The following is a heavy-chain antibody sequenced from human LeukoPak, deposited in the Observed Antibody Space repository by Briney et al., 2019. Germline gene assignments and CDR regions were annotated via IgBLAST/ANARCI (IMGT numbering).Heavy chain of an antibody. CDR2: LYSDGDT. Sequence: GGSLRLSCAASGFTFSSYAMSWVRQPPGKGPEWISILYSDGDTKYADSVKGRFTFSRDSSRNTLYLQMNGLRAEDTAVYYCTYGDYPLTYWGQGTLVSVSS. D-gene: IGHD4-17*01. CDR1: GFTFSSYA. CDR3: TYGDYPLTY. V-gene: IGHV3-66*01. J-gene: IGHJ4*02.